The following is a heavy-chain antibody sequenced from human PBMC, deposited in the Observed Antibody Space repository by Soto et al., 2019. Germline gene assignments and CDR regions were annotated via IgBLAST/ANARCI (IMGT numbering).Heavy chain of an antibody. CDR1: GGSFSGYY. J-gene: IGHJ4*02. CDR2: INHSGST. V-gene: IGHV4-34*01. Sequence: SETLSLTCAVYGGSFSGYYWSWIRQPPGKGLEWIGEINHSGSTNYNPSLKSRVTISVDTSKNQFSLKLSSVTAADTAVYYCARVVQGSSGWYLDYWGQGTLVNV. CDR3: ARVVQGSSGWYLDY. D-gene: IGHD6-19*01.